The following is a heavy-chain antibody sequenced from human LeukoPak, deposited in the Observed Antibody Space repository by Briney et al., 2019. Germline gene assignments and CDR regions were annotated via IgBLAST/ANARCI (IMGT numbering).Heavy chain of an antibody. D-gene: IGHD3-22*01. J-gene: IGHJ4*02. V-gene: IGHV1-8*01. CDR1: GYTFTSYD. Sequence: ASVKVSCKASGYTFTSYDINWVRQATGQGLEWLGWMNPNSGNTGYAQKFQGRVTMTRNTSISTAYMELSSLRSEDTAVYYCARPPYDSSGYGFDYWGQGTLVTVSS. CDR3: ARPPYDSSGYGFDY. CDR2: MNPNSGNT.